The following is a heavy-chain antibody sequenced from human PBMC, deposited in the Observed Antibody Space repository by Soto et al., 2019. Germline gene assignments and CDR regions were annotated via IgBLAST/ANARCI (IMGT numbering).Heavy chain of an antibody. CDR1: GGSISSGDYY. J-gene: IGHJ4*02. V-gene: IGHV4-30-4*01. D-gene: IGHD3-10*01. CDR3: ASMPQLMVRGVIITSFDY. Sequence: QVQLQESGPGLVKPSQTLSLTCTVSGGSISSGDYYWSWIRQPPGKGLEWIGYIYYSGSTYYNPSLKSRVTISVDTSKNQFSLKLSSVAAADTAVYYCASMPQLMVRGVIITSFDYWGQGTLVTVSS. CDR2: IYYSGST.